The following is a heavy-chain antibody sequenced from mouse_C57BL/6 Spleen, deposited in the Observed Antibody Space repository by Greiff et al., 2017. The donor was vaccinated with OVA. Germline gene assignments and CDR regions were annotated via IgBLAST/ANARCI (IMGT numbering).Heavy chain of an antibody. V-gene: IGHV1-69*01. CDR3: ARYPHYYGSSPWFAY. D-gene: IGHD1-1*01. J-gene: IGHJ3*01. CDR1: GYTFTSYW. Sequence: QVQLQQPGAELVMPGASVKLSCKASGYTFTSYWMHWVKQRPGQGLEWIGEIDPSDSYTNYNQKFKGKSTLTVDKSSSTAYMQLSSLTSEDSAVYYCARYPHYYGSSPWFAYWGQGTLVTVSA. CDR2: IDPSDSYT.